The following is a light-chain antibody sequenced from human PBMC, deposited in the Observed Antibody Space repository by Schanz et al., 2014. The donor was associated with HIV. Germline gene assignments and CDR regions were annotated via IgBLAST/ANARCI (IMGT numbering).Light chain of an antibody. J-gene: IGLJ3*02. Sequence: NFMLTQPHSVSESPGKTVTISCTRSSGSIASNYVQWYQQRPGSAPTTVIYEDNQRPSGVPDRFSGSIDSSFNSASLTISGLKTEDEADYYCQSYDSSNHEVFGGGTKVTVL. V-gene: IGLV6-57*04. CDR1: SGSIASNY. CDR2: EDN. CDR3: QSYDSSNHEV.